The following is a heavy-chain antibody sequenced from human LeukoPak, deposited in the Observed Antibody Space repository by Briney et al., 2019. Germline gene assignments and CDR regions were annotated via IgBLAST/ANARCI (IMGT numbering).Heavy chain of an antibody. CDR2: IKQEGREK. D-gene: IGHD6-25*01. CDR1: GFTLSNYW. V-gene: IGHV3-7*01. J-gene: IGHJ4*02. Sequence: PGGSLRLSCAASGFTLSNYWMSWVRQAPGKGLEWVANIKQEGREKYYVDSVKGRFTISRDNAKNSLYLQMNTLRADDMAVYYCAKGGSAKFDYWGQGTLVTVSS. CDR3: AKGGSAKFDY.